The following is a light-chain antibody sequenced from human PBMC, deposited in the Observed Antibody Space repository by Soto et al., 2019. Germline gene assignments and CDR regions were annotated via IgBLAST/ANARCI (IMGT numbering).Light chain of an antibody. CDR3: QQYNSYWT. CDR1: QSISSW. V-gene: IGKV1-5*03. Sequence: DLQMTQSPSTLSASVGDRVTITCRASQSISSWLAWYQQKPGKAPKLLIYKASSLESGVPSRFSGSGSGTEFTLTISTLQPDDFATYYCQQYNSYWTFGQGTKVXIK. J-gene: IGKJ1*01. CDR2: KAS.